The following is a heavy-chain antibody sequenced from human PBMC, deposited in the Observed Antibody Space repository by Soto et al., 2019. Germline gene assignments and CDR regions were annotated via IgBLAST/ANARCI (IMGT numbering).Heavy chain of an antibody. Sequence: QVQLVESGGGVVQPGTSLRLSCVGSGFTFRRYVIHWVRQAPGKGLEWVALTSYDGSNNFYGDSVKGRFTISRDNSRNTVELQMDSLRLEDTAQYYCARWGTTGGLDVWGQGTLVSVSS. CDR1: GFTFRRYV. CDR3: ARWGTTGGLDV. V-gene: IGHV3-33*05. D-gene: IGHD3-16*01. J-gene: IGHJ4*02. CDR2: TSYDGSNN.